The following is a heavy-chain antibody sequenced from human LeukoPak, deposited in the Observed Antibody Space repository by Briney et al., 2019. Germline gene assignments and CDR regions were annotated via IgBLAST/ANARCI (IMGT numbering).Heavy chain of an antibody. D-gene: IGHD3-10*01. Sequence: SETLSLTCTVSGGSISSYYWGWIRQSPGKGLEWIGYIYYSGNTNYNPSLKSRVTMSLDTSKNQFSLKLYSVTAANTAVYYCARQGLGVSAGVADSWGQGTLVTVSS. CDR1: GGSISSYY. J-gene: IGHJ4*02. V-gene: IGHV4-59*08. CDR3: ARQGLGVSAGVADS. CDR2: IYYSGNT.